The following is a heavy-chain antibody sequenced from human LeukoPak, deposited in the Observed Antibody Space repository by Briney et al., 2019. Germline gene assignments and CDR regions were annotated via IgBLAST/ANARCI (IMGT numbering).Heavy chain of an antibody. CDR1: GFTFSSYG. J-gene: IGHJ4*02. V-gene: IGHV3-30*18. D-gene: IGHD3-9*01. CDR2: ISYDGSNK. Sequence: GGSLRLSCAVSGFTFSSYGMHWVRQAPGKGLEWVAVISYDGSNKYYADSVKGRFTISRDNSKNTLYLQMNSLRAEDTAVYYCAKGELRYFDWLNYWGQGTLVTVSS. CDR3: AKGELRYFDWLNY.